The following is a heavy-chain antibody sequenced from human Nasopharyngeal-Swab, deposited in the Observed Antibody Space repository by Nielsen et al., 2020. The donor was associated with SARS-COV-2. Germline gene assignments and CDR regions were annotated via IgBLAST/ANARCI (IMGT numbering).Heavy chain of an antibody. V-gene: IGHV3-23*01. CDR3: ARDEQLCLDY. Sequence: GESLKISCAASGFNFNNYAMSWVRQAPGKGLEWVSAISASGGSTFFADSVKGRFTISRDNSKNTLYLQMNSLRAEDTAVYYCARDEQLCLDYWGQGTLVTVSS. CDR1: GFNFNNYA. CDR2: ISASGGST. J-gene: IGHJ4*02. D-gene: IGHD5-18*01.